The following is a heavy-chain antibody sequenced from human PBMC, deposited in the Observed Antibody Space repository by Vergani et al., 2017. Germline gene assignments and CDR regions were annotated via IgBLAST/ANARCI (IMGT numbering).Heavy chain of an antibody. CDR2: ISSNGGST. CDR3: ARSFVAGDAFDI. D-gene: IGHD2-21*01. J-gene: IGHJ3*02. CDR1: GFTFSSYA. V-gene: IGHV3-64*01. Sequence: EVQLLESGGGLVQPGGSLRLSCAASGFTFSSYAMSWVRQAPGKGLEWVSAISSNGGSTYYANSVKGRFTISRDNSKNTLYLQMGSLRAEDMAVYYCARSFVAGDAFDIWGQGTMVTVSS.